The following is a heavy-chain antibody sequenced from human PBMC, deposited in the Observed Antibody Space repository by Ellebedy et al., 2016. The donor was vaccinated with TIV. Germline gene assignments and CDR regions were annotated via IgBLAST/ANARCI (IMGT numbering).Heavy chain of an antibody. CDR2: IKQDGSEM. D-gene: IGHD1-1*01. V-gene: IGHV3-7*04. CDR1: GFTFTTLW. CDR3: TRENWYIDY. Sequence: PGGSLRLSCAASGFTFTTLWMSWVRQAPGEGLEWVANIKQDGSEMFYVDSVKGRFTISRDNAKNSLYLQMNSLRAEDTAVYYCTRENWYIDYWGQGTLVTVSS. J-gene: IGHJ4*02.